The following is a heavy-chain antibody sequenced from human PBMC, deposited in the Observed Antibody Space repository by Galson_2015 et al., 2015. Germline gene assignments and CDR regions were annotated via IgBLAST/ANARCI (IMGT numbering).Heavy chain of an antibody. Sequence: SLRLSCAASGFTFSSYSMNWVRQAPGKGLEWVSSISSSSSYIYYADSVKGRFTISRDNAKNSLYLQMNSLRAEDTAVYYCARDSGRVPAAIPFDPGGQGTLVTVSS. CDR3: ARDSGRVPAAIPFDP. J-gene: IGHJ5*02. D-gene: IGHD2-2*01. CDR2: ISSSSSYI. V-gene: IGHV3-21*01. CDR1: GFTFSSYS.